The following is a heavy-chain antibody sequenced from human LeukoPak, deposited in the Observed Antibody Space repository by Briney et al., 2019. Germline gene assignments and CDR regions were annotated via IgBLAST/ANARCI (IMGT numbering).Heavy chain of an antibody. CDR1: GFTFSNYA. CDR2: ISGSGGGT. V-gene: IGHV3-23*01. Sequence: GGSLRLSCAASGFTFSNYAMSWVRQAPGKGLEWVSAISGSGGGTYYADSVKGRFTISRDNSKNTLYLQMNSLRGEDTAVYYCAKVGPYYDLWSGYFSDYWGQGTLVTVSS. CDR3: AKVGPYYDLWSGYFSDY. D-gene: IGHD3-3*01. J-gene: IGHJ4*02.